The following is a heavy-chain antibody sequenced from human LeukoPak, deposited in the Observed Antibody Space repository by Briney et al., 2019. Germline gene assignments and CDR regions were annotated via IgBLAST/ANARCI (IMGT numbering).Heavy chain of an antibody. CDR1: GGSISPYH. D-gene: IGHD6-19*01. CDR2: IYYSGST. Sequence: SETLSLTCTVSGGSISPYHWGWVRQPPGKGLEWTGYIYYSGSTNYNPSLNSRVTISVDTSKNQFSLRLSSVTAADTAIYYCARAVSGRFDYWGQGTLVTVSS. CDR3: ARAVSGRFDY. V-gene: IGHV4-59*08. J-gene: IGHJ4*02.